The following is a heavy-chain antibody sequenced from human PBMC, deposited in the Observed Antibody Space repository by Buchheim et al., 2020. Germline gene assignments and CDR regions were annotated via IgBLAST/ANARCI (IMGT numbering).Heavy chain of an antibody. CDR3: ASTRVVPAAIGWFDP. Sequence: VQLLESGGGLVQPGGSQRLSCAASGFTFNNFGMSRVRQAPGKGLEWIGYIYYSGSTYYNPSLKSRVTISVDTSKNQFSLQLSSVTAADTAVYYCASTRVVPAAIGWFDPWGQGTL. CDR2: IYYSGST. V-gene: IGHV4-30-4*01. J-gene: IGHJ5*02. CDR1: GFTFNNFG. D-gene: IGHD2-2*01.